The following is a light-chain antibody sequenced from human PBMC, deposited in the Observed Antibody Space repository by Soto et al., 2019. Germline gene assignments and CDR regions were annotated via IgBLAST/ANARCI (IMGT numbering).Light chain of an antibody. CDR2: GGS. J-gene: IGKJ5*01. CDR3: QQSSMSPIT. V-gene: IGKV1-39*01. CDR1: ETVYTH. Sequence: IQMTQSPYSLSASVGDRVIITCRASETVYTHLNWYQQKAGKAPKLLINGGSILQSGVPSRFSGSGYGTDFTLTISSLEPEDFATYYCQQSSMSPITFGQGTLL.